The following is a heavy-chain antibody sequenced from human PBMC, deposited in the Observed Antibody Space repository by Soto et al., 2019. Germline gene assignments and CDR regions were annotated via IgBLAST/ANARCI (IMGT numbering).Heavy chain of an antibody. CDR2: IWYDGSNK. CDR3: ARDMKREYSGYDVVY. D-gene: IGHD5-12*01. Sequence: GGSLRLSCAASGFTFSSYGMHWVRQAPGKGLEWVAVIWYDGSNKYNADSVKGRFTISRDNSKNTLYLQMNSLRAEDTAVYYCARDMKREYSGYDVVYWGQGTLVTVSS. V-gene: IGHV3-33*01. J-gene: IGHJ4*02. CDR1: GFTFSSYG.